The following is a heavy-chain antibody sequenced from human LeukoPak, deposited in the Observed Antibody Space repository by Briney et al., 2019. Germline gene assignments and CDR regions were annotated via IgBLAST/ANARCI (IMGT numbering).Heavy chain of an antibody. Sequence: PSETLSLTCIVSGATISSSSYHWGWIRQPPGKGLEWIGNIYYSGSTYNNPSLKSRVTISVDTSKNHFSLNLSSVTAADTAVYYCATRNVRPTGLTEWLATKRWFDPWGQGTLVTVSS. CDR3: ATRNVRPTGLTEWLATKRWFDP. CDR2: IYYSGST. CDR1: GATISSSSYH. V-gene: IGHV4-39*01. D-gene: IGHD6-19*01. J-gene: IGHJ5*02.